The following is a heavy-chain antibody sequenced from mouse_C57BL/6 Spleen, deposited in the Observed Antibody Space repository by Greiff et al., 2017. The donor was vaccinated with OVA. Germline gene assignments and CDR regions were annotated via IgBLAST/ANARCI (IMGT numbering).Heavy chain of an antibody. V-gene: IGHV1-39*01. D-gene: IGHD1-1*01. J-gene: IGHJ1*03. Sequence: VQLKESGPELVKPGASVKISCKASGYSFTDYNMNWVKQSNGKSLEWIGVINPNYGTTSYNQKFKGKATLTVDQSSSTAYMQLNSLTSEDSAVYYCARRGDGSSHWYFDVWGTGTTVTVSS. CDR3: ARRGDGSSHWYFDV. CDR2: INPNYGTT. CDR1: GYSFTDYN.